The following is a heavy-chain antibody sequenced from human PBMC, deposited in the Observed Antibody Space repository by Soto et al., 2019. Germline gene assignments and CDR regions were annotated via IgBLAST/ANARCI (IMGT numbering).Heavy chain of an antibody. CDR2: IYYSGST. Sequence: SETLSLTCTVSGGSISSGGYYWSWIRQHSGKGLEWIGYIYYSGSTYYNPSLKSRVTISVDTSKNQFSLKLSSVTAADTAVYYCARGGVGSIAVCLLPYHYYCMDCWGPGTTVTLFS. J-gene: IGHJ6*02. CDR1: GGSISSGGYY. CDR3: ARGGVGSIAVCLLPYHYYCMDC. V-gene: IGHV4-31*03. D-gene: IGHD3-3*01.